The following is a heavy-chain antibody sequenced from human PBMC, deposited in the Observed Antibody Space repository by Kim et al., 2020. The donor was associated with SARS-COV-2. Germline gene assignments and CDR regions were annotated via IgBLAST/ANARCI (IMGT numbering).Heavy chain of an antibody. D-gene: IGHD3-22*01. CDR3: AKAGYYYDSSGYYYYFDY. CDR1: GFTFSSYG. Sequence: LSLTCAASGFTFSSYGMHWVRQAPGKGLEWVAVISYDGSNKYYADSVKGRFTISRDNSKNTLYLQMNSLRAEDTAVYYCAKAGYYYDSSGYYYYFDYWGQGTLVTVSS. CDR2: ISYDGSNK. V-gene: IGHV3-30*18. J-gene: IGHJ4*02.